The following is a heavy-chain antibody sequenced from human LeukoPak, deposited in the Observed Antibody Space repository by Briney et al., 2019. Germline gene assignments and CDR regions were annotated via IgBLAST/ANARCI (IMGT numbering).Heavy chain of an antibody. CDR3: ARDQGIAARHYYYYYMDV. CDR2: IIPIFGTA. V-gene: IGHV1-69*13. CDR1: EYTFTSYD. J-gene: IGHJ6*03. D-gene: IGHD6-6*01. Sequence: SVKVSCKASEYTFTSYDINWVRQAPGQGLEWMGGIIPIFGTANYAQKFQGRVTITADESTSTAYMELSSLRSEDTAVYYCARDQGIAARHYYYYYMDVWGKGTTVTVSS.